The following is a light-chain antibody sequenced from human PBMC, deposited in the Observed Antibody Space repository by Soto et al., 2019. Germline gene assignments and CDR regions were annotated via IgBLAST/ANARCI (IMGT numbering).Light chain of an antibody. J-gene: IGKJ1*01. CDR2: DAF. Sequence: DIQMTQSPSTLSASVGDRVTITCRASQNVDNWVAWYQQKPGKAPKFLIYDAFNLESGVPSRFSGRGSGTEFTLTISSLQPDDFATYNCQRYNSNSRTFGQGTRV. CDR3: QRYNSNSRT. CDR1: QNVDNW. V-gene: IGKV1-5*01.